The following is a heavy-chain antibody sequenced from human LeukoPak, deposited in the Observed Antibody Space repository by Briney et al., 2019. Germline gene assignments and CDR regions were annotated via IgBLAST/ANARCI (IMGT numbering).Heavy chain of an antibody. CDR3: ARGDYVWGSYRYRIDP. V-gene: IGHV3-74*01. CDR1: GFTFSSYW. D-gene: IGHD3-16*02. Sequence: GGSLRLSCAASGFTFSSYWMHWARQAPGKGLVWVSRINSDGSSTSYADSVKGRFTISRDNAKNTLYLQMNSLRAEDTAVYYCARGDYVWGSYRYRIDPWGQGTLVTVSS. J-gene: IGHJ5*02. CDR2: INSDGSST.